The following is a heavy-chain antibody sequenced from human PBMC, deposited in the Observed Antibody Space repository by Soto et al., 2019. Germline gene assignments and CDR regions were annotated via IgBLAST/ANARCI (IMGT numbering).Heavy chain of an antibody. CDR1: GGSISSGASY. CDR2: IYYSGST. CDR3: ARDRAGRPNGFDS. V-gene: IGHV4-31*03. J-gene: IGHJ5*01. D-gene: IGHD6-6*01. Sequence: QVQLQESGPGLVKPSQTLSLTCTVSGGSISSGASYWSWIRQHPGKGLEWIGYIYYSGSTYYNPSLKRRVTISLVTYRSQFSLRLSSVTAADSAVYCLARDRAGRPNGFDSLGQGTLVTVSS.